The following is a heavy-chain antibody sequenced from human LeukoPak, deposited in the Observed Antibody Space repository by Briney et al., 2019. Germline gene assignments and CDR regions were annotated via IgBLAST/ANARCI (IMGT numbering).Heavy chain of an antibody. CDR1: GFTFSSYG. CDR2: ISGSGGST. V-gene: IGHV3-23*01. D-gene: IGHD3-10*01. CDR3: TRLGPNYYYYMDV. Sequence: GGSLRLSCAASGFTFSSYGMSWVRQAPGKGLEWVSAISGSGGSTYYADSVKGRFTISRDNSKNTLYLQMNSLRAEDTAVYYCTRLGPNYYYYMDVWGKGTTVTVSS. J-gene: IGHJ6*03.